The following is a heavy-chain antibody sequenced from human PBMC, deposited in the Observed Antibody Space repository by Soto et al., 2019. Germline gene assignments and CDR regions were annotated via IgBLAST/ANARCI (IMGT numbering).Heavy chain of an antibody. CDR2: IIPIIGTI. CDR3: ARDLGSGYDPGDY. Sequence: QVQLVQSGAEVKKPGSSVKVSCKASGGTYSIYAVSWVRQDPGQGLEWMGGIIPIIGTINYSKRFQGRITMTGDESTTTAYMELSSLKSEDTAVYYCARDLGSGYDPGDYWGQGTLVTVSS. J-gene: IGHJ4*02. V-gene: IGHV1-69*12. D-gene: IGHD5-12*01. CDR1: GGTYSIYA.